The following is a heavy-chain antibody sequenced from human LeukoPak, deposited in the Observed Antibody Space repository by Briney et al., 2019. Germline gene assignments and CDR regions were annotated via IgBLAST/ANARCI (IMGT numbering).Heavy chain of an antibody. CDR1: GGSISSYY. CDR3: ARAIRVFRGYSYGVPYFDY. D-gene: IGHD5-18*01. CDR2: IYYIGST. V-gene: IGHV4-59*01. Sequence: PGTLSLTGIVPGGSISSYYWSWIRQPPGKGLEWIGYIYYIGSTNYNPSLTSRVTISVDPPKNQFSLKLTSVTAADTAVYHRARAIRVFRGYSYGVPYFDYWGQGTLVTVSS. J-gene: IGHJ4*02.